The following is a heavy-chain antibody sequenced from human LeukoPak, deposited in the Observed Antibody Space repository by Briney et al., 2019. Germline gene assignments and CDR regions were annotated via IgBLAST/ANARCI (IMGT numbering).Heavy chain of an antibody. CDR1: GGSISSYY. CDR2: IYTSGST. V-gene: IGHV4-4*07. D-gene: IGHD5-18*01. J-gene: IGHJ4*02. CDR3: ARDSDLGTNTAMVFFDY. Sequence: SETLSLTYTVSGGSISSYYWSWIRQPAGKGLEWIGRIYTSGSTNYNPSLKSRVTMSVDTSKNQFSLKLSSVTAADTAVYYCARDSDLGTNTAMVFFDYWGQGTLVTVSS.